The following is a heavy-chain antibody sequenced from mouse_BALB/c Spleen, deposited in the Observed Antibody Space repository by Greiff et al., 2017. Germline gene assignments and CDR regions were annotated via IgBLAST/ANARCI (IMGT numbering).Heavy chain of an antibody. D-gene: IGHD1-1*01. Sequence: DVKLVESGAELVRPGASVKLSCTASGFNIKDTYMHWVKQRPEQGLEWIGRIDPANGNTKYDPKFQGKATITADTSSNTAYLQLSSLTSEDTAVYYCARPTTVDAMDYWGQGTSVTVSS. J-gene: IGHJ4*01. V-gene: IGHV14-3*02. CDR2: IDPANGNT. CDR3: ARPTTVDAMDY. CDR1: GFNIKDTY.